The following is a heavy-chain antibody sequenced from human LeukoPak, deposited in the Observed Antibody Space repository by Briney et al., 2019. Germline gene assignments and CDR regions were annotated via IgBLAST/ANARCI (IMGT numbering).Heavy chain of an antibody. CDR3: ARDEPIVRATVDH. CDR1: GYTFISYG. J-gene: IGHJ4*02. D-gene: IGHD1-26*01. CDR2: ISAYNGNT. Sequence: ASVTVSCKASGYTFISYGITWVRQAPGQGLEWMGWISAYNGNTNYAQKLQGRVTITTDTSTSTAYMGLRSLRSDDTAVYYCARDEPIVRATVDHWGQGTLVTVSS. V-gene: IGHV1-18*01.